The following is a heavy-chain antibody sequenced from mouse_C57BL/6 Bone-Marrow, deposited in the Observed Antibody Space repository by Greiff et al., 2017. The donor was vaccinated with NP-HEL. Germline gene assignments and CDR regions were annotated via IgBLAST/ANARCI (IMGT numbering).Heavy chain of an antibody. CDR1: GYTFTGYW. CDR3: VPIYYYGSSCEDAMDY. V-gene: IGHV1-9*01. D-gene: IGHD1-1*01. J-gene: IGHJ4*01. Sequence: QVQLQQSGAELMKPGASVKLSCKATGYTFTGYWIEWVKQRPGHGLEWIGEILPGSGSTNYNEKFKGKATFTADTSSNTAYMQLSSLTTGDSAIYYCVPIYYYGSSCEDAMDYWGQGTAVTVSS. CDR2: ILPGSGST.